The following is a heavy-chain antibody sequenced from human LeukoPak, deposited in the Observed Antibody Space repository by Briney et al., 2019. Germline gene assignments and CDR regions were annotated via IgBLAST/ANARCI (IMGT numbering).Heavy chain of an antibody. CDR3: ARGLDYYYYYYMDV. J-gene: IGHJ6*03. V-gene: IGHV6-1*01. D-gene: IGHD1-1*01. Sequence: SQTLSLTCAISGDSVSSSSAAWNWIRQSPSRGLEWLGRTYYRSKWYNDYAVSVKSRIAINPDTSKNQLSLQLNSVTPEDTAVYYCARGLDYYYYYYMDVWGKGTTVTVS. CDR1: GDSVSSSSAA. CDR2: TYYRSKWYN.